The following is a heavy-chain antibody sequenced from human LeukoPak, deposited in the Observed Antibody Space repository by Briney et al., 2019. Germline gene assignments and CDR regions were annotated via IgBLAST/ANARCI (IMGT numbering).Heavy chain of an antibody. V-gene: IGHV2-5*02. CDR1: GFSLSTSGVG. CDR3: AHTGYYDSSGYYQKRFDY. Sequence: VPTPVNPTQTLTLTCTFSGFSLSTSGVGVGWIRQPPGKALEWLALIYWDDDKRYSPSLKSRLTITKDTCKKQVVLTMTNMDPVDTATYYCAHTGYYDSSGYYQKRFDYWGQGTLVTVSS. CDR2: IYWDDDK. D-gene: IGHD3-22*01. J-gene: IGHJ4*02.